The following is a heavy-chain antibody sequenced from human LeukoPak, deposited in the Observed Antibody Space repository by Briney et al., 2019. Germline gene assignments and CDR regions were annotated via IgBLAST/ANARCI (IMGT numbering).Heavy chain of an antibody. D-gene: IGHD3-9*01. J-gene: IGHJ6*03. CDR3: ARGDYDILTGSYYYYYYMDV. V-gene: IGHV4-59*01. CDR2: IYYSGST. CDR1: GGSISSYY. Sequence: PSETLSLTCTVSGGSISSYYWSWIRQPPGKGLEWVGYIYYSGSTNYNPSLKSRVTISVDTSKNQFSLKLSSVTAADTAVYYCARGDYDILTGSYYYYYYMDVWGKGTTVTVSS.